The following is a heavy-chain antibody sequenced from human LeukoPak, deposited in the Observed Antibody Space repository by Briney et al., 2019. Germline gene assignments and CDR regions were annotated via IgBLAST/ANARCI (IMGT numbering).Heavy chain of an antibody. CDR3: ATGRYSSAWYY. J-gene: IGHJ4*02. D-gene: IGHD6-19*01. CDR1: GGSFSGYY. Sequence: SETLSLTCAVYGGSFSGYYWSWIRQPPGKGLEWIGEINHSGSTNYNPSLKSRVTISVETSKNQFSLKLRSVTAADTAVYYCATGRYSSAWYYWGQGTLVPVSS. V-gene: IGHV4-34*01. CDR2: INHSGST.